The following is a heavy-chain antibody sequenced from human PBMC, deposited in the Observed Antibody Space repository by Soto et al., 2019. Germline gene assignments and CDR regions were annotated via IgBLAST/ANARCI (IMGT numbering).Heavy chain of an antibody. Sequence: ASVKVSCKASGYTFTSYGISWVRQAPGQGLEWMGWISAYNGNTNYAQKLQGRVTMTTDTSTSTAYMELRSLRSDDTAGYYCARDIVVVPAAMQSYYYYGMDVWGQGTTVTSP. CDR1: GYTFTSYG. D-gene: IGHD2-2*01. CDR2: ISAYNGNT. V-gene: IGHV1-18*01. J-gene: IGHJ6*02. CDR3: ARDIVVVPAAMQSYYYYGMDV.